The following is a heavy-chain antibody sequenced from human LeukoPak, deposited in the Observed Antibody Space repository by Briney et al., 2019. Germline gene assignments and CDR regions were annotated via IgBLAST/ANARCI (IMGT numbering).Heavy chain of an antibody. CDR1: GGSISSGGYY. V-gene: IGHV4-31*03. Sequence: SQTLSLTCTVSGGSISSGGYYWNWIHQHPGKGLEWIGYIYYSGSTYYNPSLKSRVTISVDTSKNQFSLKLSSVTAADTAVYYCAGFRLSLNWFDPWGQGTLVTVSS. CDR2: IYYSGST. D-gene: IGHD2/OR15-2a*01. J-gene: IGHJ5*02. CDR3: AGFRLSLNWFDP.